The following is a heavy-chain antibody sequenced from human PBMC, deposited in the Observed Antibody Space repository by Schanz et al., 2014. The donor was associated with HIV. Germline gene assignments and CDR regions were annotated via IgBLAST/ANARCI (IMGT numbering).Heavy chain of an antibody. V-gene: IGHV3-33*03. J-gene: IGHJ6*02. CDR1: GFTFSTSG. CDR2: IWYDGSNK. CDR3: AKSHKHDSSDYYRFYYSGMDV. Sequence: VQLVESGGGVVQPGRSLRLSCAASGFTFSTSGMHWVCQVPARGLEWVAMIWYDGSNKFYADSVKGRFTISRDDSSDTLYLQMNSLRPEDTAVYYCAKSHKHDSSDYYRFYYSGMDVWGQGTTVTVSS. D-gene: IGHD6-19*01.